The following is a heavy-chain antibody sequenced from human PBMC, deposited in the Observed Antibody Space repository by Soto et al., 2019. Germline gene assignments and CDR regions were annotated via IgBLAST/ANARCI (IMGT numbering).Heavy chain of an antibody. CDR1: GFTFKNYG. D-gene: IGHD6-13*01. J-gene: IGHJ6*02. CDR2: IWNDGNGY. Sequence: QVQLVESGGGVVQPGRSLRLSCAASGFTFKNYGMHWVRQAPGKGLEWVAVIWNDGNGYYYANSVKGRFTISRDNSKNTRYLQMSSLRVEDTAVYYCARRQISPPTPGAASARGGMDGWGQGTTVTVSS. CDR3: ARRQISPPTPGAASARGGMDG. V-gene: IGHV3-33*01.